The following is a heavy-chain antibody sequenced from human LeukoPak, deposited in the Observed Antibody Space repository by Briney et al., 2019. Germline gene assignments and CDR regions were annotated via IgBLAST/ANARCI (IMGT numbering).Heavy chain of an antibody. CDR3: ARRGDI. CDR2: IYDSETT. CDR1: GYSISSGYY. V-gene: IGHV4-38-2*02. Sequence: PSETLSLTCSVSGYSISSGYYWGWIRPPPGKGLEWIGSIYDSETTYYNPSLKSRVTISVDTSKNQFSLKLRYVTAADTAVYYCARRGDIWGQGTMVTVSS. J-gene: IGHJ3*02.